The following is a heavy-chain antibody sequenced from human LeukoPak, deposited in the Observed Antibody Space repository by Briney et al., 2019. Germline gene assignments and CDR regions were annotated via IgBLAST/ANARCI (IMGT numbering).Heavy chain of an antibody. CDR3: ARSPLTSRLDY. D-gene: IGHD3-16*01. CDR2: INPSGGST. J-gene: IGHJ4*02. CDR1: GYTFTSYY. V-gene: IGHV1-46*01. Sequence: ASVKVSCKASGYTFTSYYMHWVRQAPGQGLEWMGIINPSGGSTSYAQKFQGRVTMTRDMSTSTAYMELSSLRSEDTAVYYCARSPLTSRLDYWGQGTLVTVSS.